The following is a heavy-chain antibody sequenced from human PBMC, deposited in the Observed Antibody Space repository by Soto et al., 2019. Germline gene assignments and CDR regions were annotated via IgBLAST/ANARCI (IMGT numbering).Heavy chain of an antibody. D-gene: IGHD6-13*01. CDR2: IKSKTDGGTT. J-gene: IGHJ6*03. V-gene: IGHV3-15*01. Sequence: GGSLRLSCAASGFTFSNAWMSWVRQAPGKGLEWVGRIKSKTDGGTTDYAAPVKGRFTISRDDSKNTLYLQRNSLKTEDTAVYYCTTVGTLVVSATVGPRGYYYMDVWGKGTTVTVSS. CDR1: GFTFSNAW. CDR3: TTVGTLVVSATVGPRGYYYMDV.